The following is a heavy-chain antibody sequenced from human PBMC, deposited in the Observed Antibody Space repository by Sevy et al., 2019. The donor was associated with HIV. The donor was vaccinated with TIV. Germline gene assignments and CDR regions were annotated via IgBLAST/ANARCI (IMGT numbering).Heavy chain of an antibody. J-gene: IGHJ4*02. D-gene: IGHD3-22*01. Sequence: GGSLRLSCAASGFTFSDYYMSWNRQAPGKGLEWVSYISSSGSTIYYADSVKGRFTISRDNAKNSLYLQMNSLRAEDTAVYYCASKVDYDSSGSPGYWGQGTLVTVSS. CDR3: ASKVDYDSSGSPGY. CDR1: GFTFSDYY. V-gene: IGHV3-11*01. CDR2: ISSSGSTI.